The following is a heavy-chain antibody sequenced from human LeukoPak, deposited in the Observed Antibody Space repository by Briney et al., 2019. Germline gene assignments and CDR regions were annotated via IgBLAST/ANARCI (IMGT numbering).Heavy chain of an antibody. J-gene: IGHJ3*02. Sequence: GGSLRLSCAASGFTFSSYAMSWVRQAPGKGLEWVSAISGSGGSTYYADSVKGRFTISRDNSKNTLYLQMNSLRAEDTAVYYCARARRLGAHDRQNAFDIWGQGTMVTVSS. V-gene: IGHV3-23*01. CDR1: GFTFSSYA. CDR2: ISGSGGST. D-gene: IGHD3-16*01. CDR3: ARARRLGAHDRQNAFDI.